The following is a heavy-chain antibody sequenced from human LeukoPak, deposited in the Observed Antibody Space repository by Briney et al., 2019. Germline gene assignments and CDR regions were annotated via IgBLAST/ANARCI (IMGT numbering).Heavy chain of an antibody. CDR3: ARVRCSKISTYYYYYYGMDV. J-gene: IGHJ6*02. Sequence: SETLSLTCAVYGGSFSGYYWSWIRQPPGKGLEWIGEINHSGSTNYNPSLKSRVTISVDTSKNQFSLKLRSVTAADTAVYCCARVRCSKISTYYYYYYGMDVWGQGTTVTVSS. D-gene: IGHD2-2*01. CDR1: GGSFSGYY. V-gene: IGHV4-34*01. CDR2: INHSGST.